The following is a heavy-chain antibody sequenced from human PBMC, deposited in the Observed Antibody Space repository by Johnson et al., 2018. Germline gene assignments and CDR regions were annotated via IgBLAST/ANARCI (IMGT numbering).Heavy chain of an antibody. CDR3: AKEGVMEWEYYGPFQY. V-gene: IGHV3-33*06. CDR1: GFTFSAYH. Sequence: QVQLVQSGGGVVQPGKSXRLSCAASGFTFSAYHIHWVRQAPGKGLEWVPLIWKDGSKGYYADSVRGRFSISRDNSKNTLHLQMNSLRAEETAVYYCAKEGVMEWEYYGPFQYWGPGTLVTVSS. J-gene: IGHJ1*01. D-gene: IGHD1-26*01. CDR2: IWKDGSKG.